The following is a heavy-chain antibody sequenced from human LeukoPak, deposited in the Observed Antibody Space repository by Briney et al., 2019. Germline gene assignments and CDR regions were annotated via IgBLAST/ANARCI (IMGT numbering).Heavy chain of an antibody. D-gene: IGHD5-24*01. Sequence: GRSLRLSCAASGFTFDVYAMHWVRQAPGRGLGGVSGISWNSGSIGYADSVKGRFTISRDNAKNSLYLQMNSLRAEDTALYYCAKDTGDGYNLAPFDYWGQGTLVTVSS. J-gene: IGHJ4*02. CDR1: GFTFDVYA. CDR3: AKDTGDGYNLAPFDY. CDR2: ISWNSGSI. V-gene: IGHV3-9*01.